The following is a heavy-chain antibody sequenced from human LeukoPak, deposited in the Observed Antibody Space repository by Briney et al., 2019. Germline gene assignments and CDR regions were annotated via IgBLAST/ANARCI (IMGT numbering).Heavy chain of an antibody. Sequence: PSETLSLTCTVSGGSISSGDYYWSWIRQPPGKGLEWIGYIYYSGSTYYNPSLKSRVTISVDTSKNQFSLKLSSVTAADTAVYYCARGTEGRIAAAGTPFDYWGQGTLVTVSS. D-gene: IGHD6-13*01. CDR1: GGSISSGDYY. J-gene: IGHJ4*02. V-gene: IGHV4-30-4*08. CDR3: ARGTEGRIAAAGTPFDY. CDR2: IYYSGST.